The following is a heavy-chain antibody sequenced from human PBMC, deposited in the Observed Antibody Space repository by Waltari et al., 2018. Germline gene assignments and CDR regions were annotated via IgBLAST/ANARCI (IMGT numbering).Heavy chain of an antibody. CDR1: GGSINSSPYP. CDR2: IYYSGST. Sequence: QLQLQESGPGLVKPSETLSLTCSVSGGSINSSPYPWCWIRQPPGKGLEWIGSIYYSGSTYYNPSLKSRVTISVDTSKNQFSLKMNSVTAADTAVYYCARLFWGSGFRDYWGQGTLVTVSS. V-gene: IGHV4-39*01. CDR3: ARLFWGSGFRDY. D-gene: IGHD3-16*01. J-gene: IGHJ4*02.